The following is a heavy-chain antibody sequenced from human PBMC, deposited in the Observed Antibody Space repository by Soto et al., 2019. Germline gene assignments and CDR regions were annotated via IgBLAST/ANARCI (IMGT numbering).Heavy chain of an antibody. CDR2: ISWNSGSI. CDR3: AKDSAQYCSGGSCYWYFDL. Sequence: EVQLVESGGGLVQPGRSLRLSCAASGFTFDDYAMHWVRQAPGKGLEWVSGISWNSGSIGYADSVKGRFTISRDNAKISLYLQMNSLRAEDTALYYCAKDSAQYCSGGSCYWYFDLWGRGTLVTVSS. V-gene: IGHV3-9*01. CDR1: GFTFDDYA. D-gene: IGHD2-15*01. J-gene: IGHJ2*01.